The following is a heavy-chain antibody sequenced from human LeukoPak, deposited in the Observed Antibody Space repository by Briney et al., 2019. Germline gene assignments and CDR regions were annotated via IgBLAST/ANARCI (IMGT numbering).Heavy chain of an antibody. CDR3: ARDRSWSYDILTGYYSISHNDAFDI. Sequence: GASVKVSCKASGYTFTSYGISWVRQAPGQGLEWMGWISGYNGNTKNAQKLQGRVTMTTDTSTSTAYMELRSLRSDDTAVYYCARDRSWSYDILTGYYSISHNDAFDIWGQGTMVTVSS. CDR1: GYTFTSYG. J-gene: IGHJ3*02. D-gene: IGHD3-9*01. V-gene: IGHV1-18*01. CDR2: ISGYNGNT.